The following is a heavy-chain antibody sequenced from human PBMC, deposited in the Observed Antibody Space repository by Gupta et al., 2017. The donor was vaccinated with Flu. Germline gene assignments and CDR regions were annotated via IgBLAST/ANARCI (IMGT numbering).Heavy chain of an antibody. V-gene: IGHV3-74*01. CDR3: ARAAAVAGTGGFY. J-gene: IGHJ4*02. CDR1: GFTFSSYY. D-gene: IGHD6-19*01. CDR2: ISSDGSST. Sequence: EVQLLESGGGLVQPGGSLRLSCAASGFTFSSYYIHWVRQAPGNGLMGVSRISSDGSSTSYADSVKCRFTVSRDNAKNTLYLQMNSLRAEDTAVYYCARAAAVAGTGGFYWGQGTLVTVSS.